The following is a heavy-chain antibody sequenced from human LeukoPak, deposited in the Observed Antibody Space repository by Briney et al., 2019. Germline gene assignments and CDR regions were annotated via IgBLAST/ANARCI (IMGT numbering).Heavy chain of an antibody. D-gene: IGHD3-3*01. CDR2: IIPIFGTA. CDR3: ARSLGFSPPFDY. V-gene: IGHV1-69*01. J-gene: IGHJ4*02. CDR1: GGTFSSYA. Sequence: ASVKVSCKASGGTFSSYAISWVRQAPGQGLEWMGGIIPIFGTANYAQKFQGRVTITADESTSTAYMELSSLRSEATAVYYWARSLGFSPPFDYWGQGTLVTVSS.